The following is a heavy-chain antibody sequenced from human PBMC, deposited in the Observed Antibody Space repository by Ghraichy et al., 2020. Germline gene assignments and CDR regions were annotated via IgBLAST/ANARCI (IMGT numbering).Heavy chain of an antibody. J-gene: IGHJ5*02. CDR2: IYHSGST. D-gene: IGHD3-16*01. CDR1: GGSISSGGYS. Sequence: SQTLSLTCAVSGGSISSGGYSWSWIRQPPGKGLEWIGYIYHSGSTYYNPSLKSRVTISVDRSKNQFSLKLSSVTAADTAVYYCARGEVFDPWGQGTLVTVSS. V-gene: IGHV4-30-2*01. CDR3: ARGEVFDP.